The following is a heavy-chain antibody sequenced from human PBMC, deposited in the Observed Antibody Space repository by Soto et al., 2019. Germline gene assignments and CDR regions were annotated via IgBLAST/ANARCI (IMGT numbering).Heavy chain of an antibody. CDR1: GFSLSTSGVG. Sequence: QITLKESGPTLVKPTQTLTLTCTFSGFSLSTSGVGVGWIRQPPGKALEWLALIYWDDDKRYSPSLKSRLTITKDTSNNQVVLTMTNMAPVETAKYYSARSTDCSGSSCYPNYWGQGTLVTVSS. V-gene: IGHV2-5*02. CDR2: IYWDDDK. D-gene: IGHD2-15*01. J-gene: IGHJ4*02. CDR3: ARSTDCSGSSCYPNY.